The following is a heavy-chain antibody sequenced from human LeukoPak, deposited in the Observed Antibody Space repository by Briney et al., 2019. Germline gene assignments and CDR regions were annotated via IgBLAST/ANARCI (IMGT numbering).Heavy chain of an antibody. V-gene: IGHV3-23*01. J-gene: IGHJ4*02. CDR2: FGADGGSR. CDR3: AKAPPHSDRSIYSDNS. Sequence: AGGSLRHSCSASGFILSNNIMTWVRQAPGKGQGRVSVFGADGGSRYTKDAVNGQFTISRDNYKNTLHLQMESLRAEDTAVYYYAKAPPHSDRSIYSDNSWGQGTLVTVSS. D-gene: IGHD3-22*01. CDR1: GFILSNNI.